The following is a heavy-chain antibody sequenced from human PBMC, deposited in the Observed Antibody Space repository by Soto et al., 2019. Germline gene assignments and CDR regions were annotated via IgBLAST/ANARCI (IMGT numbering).Heavy chain of an antibody. V-gene: IGHV4-4*07. CDR2: IYATGTT. J-gene: IGHJ4*02. D-gene: IGHD1-26*01. Sequence: PXETLSLTCTVAGASISGFYWSWIRKSAGKGLEWIGRIYATGTTDYNPSLKSRVTISVDTSKNQFSLKLSSVTAADTAVYYCARHLDSGTYLFDYWGQGTLVTVSS. CDR1: GASISGFY. CDR3: ARHLDSGTYLFDY.